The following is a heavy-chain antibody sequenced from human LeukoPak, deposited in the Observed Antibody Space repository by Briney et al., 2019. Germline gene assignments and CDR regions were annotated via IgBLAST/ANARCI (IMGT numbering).Heavy chain of an antibody. Sequence: SETLFLTCTVSGGSISSYYWSWIRQSPGKGLEWIGYIYNSGSTNYNPSLKSRVTISVDTSKNQFSLKLSSVTAADTAVYYCARARGGLDDAFDIWGQGTMVTVS. J-gene: IGHJ3*02. V-gene: IGHV4-59*01. CDR2: IYNSGST. CDR3: ARARGGLDDAFDI. CDR1: GGSISSYY. D-gene: IGHD3-3*01.